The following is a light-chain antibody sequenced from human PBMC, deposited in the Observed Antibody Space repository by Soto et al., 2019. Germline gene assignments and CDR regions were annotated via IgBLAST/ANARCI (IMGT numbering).Light chain of an antibody. J-gene: IGKJ1*01. V-gene: IGKV1-5*03. CDR3: QQYSSSST. CDR2: TAS. CDR1: QSINRW. Sequence: DIQMTQSPSTLSASVGDRVTITCWASQSINRWLAWYQQKPGKVPKLLIYTASNLESGVPSRFSGSGSGTEFTLTISSLQPDDFATYYCQQYSSSSTFGQGTRVEIK.